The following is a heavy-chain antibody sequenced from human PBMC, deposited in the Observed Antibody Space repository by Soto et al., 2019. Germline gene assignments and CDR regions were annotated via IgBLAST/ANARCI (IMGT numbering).Heavy chain of an antibody. V-gene: IGHV4-4*02. CDR2: IYHSGST. D-gene: IGHD3-3*01. CDR1: GGSISSSNC. Sequence: SETLSLTCAVSGGSISSSNCWSFVRQPPGKGLEWIGEIYHSGSTNYNPSLKSRVTISVDKSKNQFSLKLSSVTAADTAVYYCARDNWRRESLFWGQGTLVTVSS. CDR3: ARDNWRRESLF. J-gene: IGHJ4*02.